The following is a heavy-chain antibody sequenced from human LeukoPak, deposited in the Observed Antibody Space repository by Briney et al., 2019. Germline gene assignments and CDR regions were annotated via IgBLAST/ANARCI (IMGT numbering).Heavy chain of an antibody. D-gene: IGHD3-16*01. V-gene: IGHV1-2*02. CDR1: GYTFTGYY. CDR3: ARGRQLHLGELFPFAEFFQP. Sequence: ASVKVSCKASGYTFTGYYMRWVRQAPGQGLEWMGWINPNSGGTKSAQKFQGRVIMTRDTSISTAYMELRSLSSDDTAVYYCARGRQLHLGELFPFAEFFQPWGQGTLVTVFS. J-gene: IGHJ1*01. CDR2: INPNSGGT.